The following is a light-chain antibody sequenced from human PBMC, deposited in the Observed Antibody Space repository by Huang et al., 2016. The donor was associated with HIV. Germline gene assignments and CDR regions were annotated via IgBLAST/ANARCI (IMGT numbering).Light chain of an antibody. CDR1: QSVGSN. J-gene: IGKJ1*01. CDR3: QQHNSWPRT. CDR2: AAS. V-gene: IGKV3-15*01. Sequence: EIVMTQSPATLSVSPGGRATLSCRASQSVGSNLAWYQQRRGQAPRLLIYAASARSTGIPARFSGRGSGTEFTLTVSSLQSEDFAVYYCQQHNSWPRTFGQGTRV.